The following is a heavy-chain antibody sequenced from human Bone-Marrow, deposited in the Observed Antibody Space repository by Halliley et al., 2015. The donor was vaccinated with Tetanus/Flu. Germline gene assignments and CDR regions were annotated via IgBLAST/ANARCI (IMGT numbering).Heavy chain of an antibody. Sequence: LVWVSRIDSYGGSASYADSVKGRFTVSRDNAMNTLFLQMNSLRVEDTAVYYCAREGGYAMDVWGQGTTVTVSS. V-gene: IGHV3-74*01. CDR3: AREGGYAMDV. CDR2: IDSYGGSA. D-gene: IGHD1-26*01. J-gene: IGHJ6*02.